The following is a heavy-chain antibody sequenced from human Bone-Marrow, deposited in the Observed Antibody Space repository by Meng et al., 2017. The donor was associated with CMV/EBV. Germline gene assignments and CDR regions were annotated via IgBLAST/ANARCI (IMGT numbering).Heavy chain of an antibody. CDR3: ARGNGYDVWSGYFDY. Sequence: GFTFRSYSMSWVREAPGKGLEWVSGTSGSGGSTYYAASVKGLFTISRDNSKNPLYLQMNSLRAEDTPVYYCARGNGYDVWSGYFDYWGPGTLVTVSS. CDR2: TSGSGGST. D-gene: IGHD3-3*01. CDR1: GFTFRSYS. J-gene: IGHJ4*02. V-gene: IGHV3-23*01.